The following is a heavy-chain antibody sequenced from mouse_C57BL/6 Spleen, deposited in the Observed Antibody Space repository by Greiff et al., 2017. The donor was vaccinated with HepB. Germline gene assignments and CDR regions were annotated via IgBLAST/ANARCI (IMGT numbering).Heavy chain of an antibody. CDR1: GYTFTSYW. V-gene: IGHV1-64*01. CDR3: ARIYYGSSPYLDY. J-gene: IGHJ2*01. Sequence: QVHVKQSGAELVKPGASVKLSCKASGYTFTSYWMHWVKQRPGQGLEWIGMIHPNSGSTNYNEKFKSKATLTVDKSSSTAYMQLSSLTSEDSAVYYCARIYYGSSPYLDYWGQGTTLTVSS. CDR2: IHPNSGST. D-gene: IGHD1-1*01.